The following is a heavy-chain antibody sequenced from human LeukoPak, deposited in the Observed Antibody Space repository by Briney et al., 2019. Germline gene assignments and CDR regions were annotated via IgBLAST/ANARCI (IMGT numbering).Heavy chain of an antibody. CDR3: ARGLTRDWRSDY. CDR1: GGSISSGGYY. D-gene: IGHD2-21*02. Sequence: PSETLSLTCTVSGGSISSGGYYWSWIRQLPGKGLEWIGFIYYSGSTSYNPSLRSRVTISLDTSKNQFSLELSSVSAADTAVYYCARGLTRDWRSDYWGQGTLVTVSS. J-gene: IGHJ4*02. V-gene: IGHV4-31*03. CDR2: IYYSGST.